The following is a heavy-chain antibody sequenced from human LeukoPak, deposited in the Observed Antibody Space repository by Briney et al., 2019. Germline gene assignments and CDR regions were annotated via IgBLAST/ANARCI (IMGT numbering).Heavy chain of an antibody. CDR3: ARDYYDSSGYYPWGY. D-gene: IGHD3-22*01. J-gene: IGHJ4*02. Sequence: GGSLRLSCAASGFTFSSYAMYWVRQAPGKGLEWVAVISYDGSNKYYADSVKGRFTISRDNSKNTLYLQMNSLRAEDTAVYYCARDYYDSSGYYPWGYWGQGTLVTVSP. CDR1: GFTFSSYA. V-gene: IGHV3-30*04. CDR2: ISYDGSNK.